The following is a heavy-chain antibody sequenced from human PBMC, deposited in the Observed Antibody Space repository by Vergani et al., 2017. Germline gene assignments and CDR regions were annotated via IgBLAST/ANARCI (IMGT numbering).Heavy chain of an antibody. D-gene: IGHD5-24*01. V-gene: IGHV3-9*01. Sequence: EVLLVESGGGLVQPGRSLRLSCAASGFKLERYGIHWVRQRPGKGLEWVSFISFDSLIKGYAASVKGRFTISRDNDKNSLYFQMNSVTFDDTAVYYCARDSYITGGDLDSWGQGTLVTVSS. CDR2: ISFDSLIK. CDR1: GFKLERYG. CDR3: ARDSYITGGDLDS. J-gene: IGHJ4*02.